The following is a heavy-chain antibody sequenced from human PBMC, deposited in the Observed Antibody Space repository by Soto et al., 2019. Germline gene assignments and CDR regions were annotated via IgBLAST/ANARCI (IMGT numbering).Heavy chain of an antibody. CDR3: ARDQTIRFSQGQYYYYGMDV. CDR2: IYYSGST. Sequence: QVQLQESGPGLVKPSETLSLTCTVSGGSISSYYWSWIRQPPGKGLEWIGYIYYSGSTNYNPSLKSRVTISVDTSKNQFSLKLSSVTAADTAVYYCARDQTIRFSQGQYYYYGMDVWGQGTTVTVSS. J-gene: IGHJ6*02. V-gene: IGHV4-59*01. CDR1: GGSISSYY. D-gene: IGHD3-3*01.